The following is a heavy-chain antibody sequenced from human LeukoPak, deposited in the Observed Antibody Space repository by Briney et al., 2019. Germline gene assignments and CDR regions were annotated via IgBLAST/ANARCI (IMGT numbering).Heavy chain of an antibody. V-gene: IGHV3-7*03. CDR3: ARAMKSIAARRYFDY. CDR1: GFTFTDYY. Sequence: PGGSLRLSCAASGFTFTDYYMSWVRQAPGKGLEWVANIKQDGSEKYYVDSVKGRFTISRDNAKNSLYLQMNSLRAEDTAVYYCARAMKSIAARRYFDYWGQGTLVTVSS. D-gene: IGHD6-6*01. CDR2: IKQDGSEK. J-gene: IGHJ4*02.